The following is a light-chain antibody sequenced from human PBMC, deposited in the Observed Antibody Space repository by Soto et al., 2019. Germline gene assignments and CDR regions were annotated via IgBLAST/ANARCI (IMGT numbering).Light chain of an antibody. CDR2: GAS. CDR3: QQYGRSPLT. Sequence: EIVLTQSPGTLSLSPGERATLSCRASQSVSRNSLAWYQQKHGQTPRLLIYGASGRATGIPDRFSGSGSVTDFTLTISRLEPEYFAVYYCQQYGRSPLTFGQGTKVEIK. CDR1: QSVSRNS. V-gene: IGKV3-20*01. J-gene: IGKJ1*01.